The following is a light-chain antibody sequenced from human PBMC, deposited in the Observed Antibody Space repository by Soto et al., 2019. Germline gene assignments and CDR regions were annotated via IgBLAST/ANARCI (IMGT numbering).Light chain of an antibody. CDR2: DVS. J-gene: IGLJ1*01. Sequence: QSVLTQPASVSGSPGQSITISCTGTSSDVGGYNYVSWYQQHPGKAPKLMIHDVSNRPSGVSNRFSGSKSGNTASLTISGLQAEDEADYYCSSYTSSSTPLVFGTGTKLTVL. V-gene: IGLV2-14*01. CDR1: SSDVGGYNY. CDR3: SSYTSSSTPLV.